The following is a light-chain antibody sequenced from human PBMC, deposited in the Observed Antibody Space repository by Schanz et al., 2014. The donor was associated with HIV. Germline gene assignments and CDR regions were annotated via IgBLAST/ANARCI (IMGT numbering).Light chain of an antibody. J-gene: IGLJ2*01. CDR2: EVS. V-gene: IGLV2-14*01. CDR1: SSDVGGYKF. Sequence: QSALTQPASLSGSPGQSITISCTGTSSDVGGYKFVSWYQQHPGKAPKLMIYEVSERPSGVPDRFSGSKSGTSASLAISGLRSEDEADYYCAAWDDSLSGVVVFGGGTKLTVL. CDR3: AAWDDSLSGVVV.